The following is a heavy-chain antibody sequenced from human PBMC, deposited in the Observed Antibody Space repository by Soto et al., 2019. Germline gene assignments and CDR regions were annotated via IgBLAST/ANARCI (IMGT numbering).Heavy chain of an antibody. J-gene: IGHJ6*02. D-gene: IGHD5-12*01. CDR2: ISTYNGDT. CDR1: GYTFTRSG. V-gene: IGHV1-18*01. CDR3: ASVCVAPYYSYGMDV. Sequence: ASVKVSCKASGYTFTRSGISWVRQAPGQGLEWMGWISTYNGDTNYAQTFQGRVTMTTDTSTSTVHMEVRSLRSDDTAVYYCASVCVAPYYSYGMDVWGQGTPVTVSS.